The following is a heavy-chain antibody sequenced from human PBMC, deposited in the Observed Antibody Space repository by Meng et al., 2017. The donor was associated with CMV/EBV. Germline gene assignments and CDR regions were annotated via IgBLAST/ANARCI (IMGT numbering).Heavy chain of an antibody. CDR3: VKDHKD. V-gene: IGHV3-23*01. CDR2: VSGSSITT. CDR1: GFTCSSYA. Sequence: GWLRLSCVGSGFTCSSYALSWVRQAPGKGLEWVSTVSGSSITTYYADSVKGRFTISRDNYNDILSLEMNSLRAEDTALYYCVKDHKDWGHGTLVTVSS. J-gene: IGHJ4*01.